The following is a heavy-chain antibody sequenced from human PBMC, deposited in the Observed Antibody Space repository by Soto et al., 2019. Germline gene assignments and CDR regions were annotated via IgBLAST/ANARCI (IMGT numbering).Heavy chain of an antibody. V-gene: IGHV3-23*01. J-gene: IGHJ4*02. Sequence: GGSLRLSCEASGFTVSSNYMSSVRQAPGKGQGLVSAISGSGGSTYYADSVKTRPTISSDNPKNTQSLHRNRLRAEGTDVSYNAKRRRRDSYNSHDYWGQGPLATVSS. CDR1: GFTVSSNY. D-gene: IGHD5-12*01. CDR2: ISGSGGST. CDR3: AKRRRRDSYNSHDY.